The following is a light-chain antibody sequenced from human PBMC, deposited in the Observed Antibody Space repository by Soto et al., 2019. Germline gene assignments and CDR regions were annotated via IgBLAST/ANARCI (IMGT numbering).Light chain of an antibody. CDR3: QSYDGSLSGVV. CDR2: ANN. Sequence: QSVLTQPPSVSGAPGQRVTISCSGSTSNIGAGYDVHWYQQLPGTAPKLFIYANNNRPSGVPDRFSGSKSGTSASLAITGLQSDDEADYYCQSYDGSLSGVVFGGGTKLTVL. J-gene: IGLJ2*01. V-gene: IGLV1-40*01. CDR1: TSNIGAGYD.